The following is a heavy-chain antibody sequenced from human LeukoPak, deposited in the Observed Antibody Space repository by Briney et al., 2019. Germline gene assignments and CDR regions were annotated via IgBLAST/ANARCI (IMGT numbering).Heavy chain of an antibody. Sequence: ALVKVSCKASGYTFTSYGISWVRQAPGQGLEWMGWISAYNGNTNYAQKLQGRVTMTTDTSTSTAYMELRSLRSDDTAVYYCARVIGYCSSTSCYGYYYYMDVWGKGTTVTVSS. CDR2: ISAYNGNT. CDR1: GYTFTSYG. V-gene: IGHV1-18*01. J-gene: IGHJ6*03. CDR3: ARVIGYCSSTSCYGYYYYMDV. D-gene: IGHD2-2*03.